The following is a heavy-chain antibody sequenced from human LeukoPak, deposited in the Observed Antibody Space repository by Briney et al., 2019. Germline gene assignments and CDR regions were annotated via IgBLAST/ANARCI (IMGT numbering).Heavy chain of an antibody. V-gene: IGHV1-18*01. Sequence: GASVKVSCKASGYTFTSYGIRWVRQAPGQGLEWMGWISAYNGNTNYAQKLQGRVTMTTDTSTSTAYMELRSLRSEDTAVYYCATNPTGGHGGYWGQGTLVAVSS. D-gene: IGHD4-23*01. J-gene: IGHJ4*02. CDR3: ATNPTGGHGGY. CDR2: ISAYNGNT. CDR1: GYTFTSYG.